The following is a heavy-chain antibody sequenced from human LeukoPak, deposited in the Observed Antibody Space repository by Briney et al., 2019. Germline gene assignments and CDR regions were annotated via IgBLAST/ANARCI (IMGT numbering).Heavy chain of an antibody. V-gene: IGHV4-59*12. CDR3: ARKTYDSSGLIPHPGVFDI. Sequence: PSETLSLTCTVSGAAISDYFWSWIRQPPGKGLEWIGYIYYSGSTNYNPSLKSRVTISVDKSKNQFSLKLSSVTAADTAVYYCARKTYDSSGLIPHPGVFDIWGQGTMVTVSS. D-gene: IGHD3-22*01. J-gene: IGHJ3*02. CDR1: GAAISDYF. CDR2: IYYSGST.